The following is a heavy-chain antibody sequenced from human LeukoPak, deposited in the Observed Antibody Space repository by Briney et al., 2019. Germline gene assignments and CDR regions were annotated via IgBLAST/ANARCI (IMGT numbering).Heavy chain of an antibody. Sequence: GGSLRLSCAASGFTFTSYWMPWVRQAPGKGLEWVANIKEDGSEKYYVDSVKGRFTISRDNAKNSLYLQMNSLRAEDTAVYYCVRYSGTYYASSFDYWGQGTLVTVSS. CDR2: IKEDGSEK. CDR1: GFTFTSYW. V-gene: IGHV3-7*01. D-gene: IGHD1-26*01. J-gene: IGHJ4*02. CDR3: VRYSGTYYASSFDY.